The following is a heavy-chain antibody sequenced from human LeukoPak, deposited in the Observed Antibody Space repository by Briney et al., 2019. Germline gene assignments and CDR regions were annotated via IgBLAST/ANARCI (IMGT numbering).Heavy chain of an antibody. Sequence: GASVKVSCKASGYTFTSYDINWVRQATGQGLEWMGWMNPNSGNTGYAQKFQGRVTITRNTSISTAYMELSSLRSEDTAVYYCARDRSSSWYLDYWGQRTLVTVSS. CDR1: GYTFTSYD. CDR2: MNPNSGNT. CDR3: ARDRSSSWYLDY. J-gene: IGHJ4*02. D-gene: IGHD6-13*01. V-gene: IGHV1-8*03.